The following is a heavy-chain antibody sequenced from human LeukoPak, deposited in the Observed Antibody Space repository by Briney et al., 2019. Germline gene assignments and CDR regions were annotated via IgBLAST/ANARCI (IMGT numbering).Heavy chain of an antibody. J-gene: IGHJ4*02. Sequence: GASVKVSCKASGYTFTGYYMHWVRRAPGQGLEWMGWINPNSGGTNYAQKFQGRVTMTRDTSISTAYMELSRLRSDDTAVYYCARALQPATAHLDYWGQGTLVTVSS. D-gene: IGHD2-2*01. CDR2: INPNSGGT. V-gene: IGHV1-2*02. CDR1: GYTFTGYY. CDR3: ARALQPATAHLDY.